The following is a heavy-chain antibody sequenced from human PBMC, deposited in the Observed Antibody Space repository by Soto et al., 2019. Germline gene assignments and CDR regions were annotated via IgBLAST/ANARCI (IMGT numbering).Heavy chain of an antibody. CDR2: MNPNSGNT. CDR1: GYIFTSYD. J-gene: IGHJ6*03. V-gene: IGHV1-8*01. D-gene: IGHD3-3*01. CDR3: ARARITIFGVVTPDYYYYYMDV. Sequence: QVQLVQSGAEVKKPGASVKVSCKASGYIFTSYDINWVRQATGQGLEWMGWMNPNSGNTGYAQKFQGRVTMTRNTSISTAYMELSSLRSEDTAVYYCARARITIFGVVTPDYYYYYMDVWGKGTTVTVSS.